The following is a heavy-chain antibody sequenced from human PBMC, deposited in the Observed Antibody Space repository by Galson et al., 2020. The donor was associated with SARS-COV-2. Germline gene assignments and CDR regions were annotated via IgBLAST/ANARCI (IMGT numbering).Heavy chain of an antibody. CDR2: IYYSGST. Sequence: SETLSLTCTVSGGPISSYYWSWIRQPPGKGLEWIGYIYYSGSTNYNPSLKSRVTISVDTSKNQFSLKLSSVTAADTAVYYCARQDCTNGVCYLSFDYWGQGTLVTVSS. CDR3: ARQDCTNGVCYLSFDY. D-gene: IGHD2-8*01. V-gene: IGHV4-59*08. J-gene: IGHJ4*02. CDR1: GGPISSYY.